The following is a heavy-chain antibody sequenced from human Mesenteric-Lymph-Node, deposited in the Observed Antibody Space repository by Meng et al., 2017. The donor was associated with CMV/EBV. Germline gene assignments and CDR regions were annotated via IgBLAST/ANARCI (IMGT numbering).Heavy chain of an antibody. CDR3: ARAYGGNPPFDY. D-gene: IGHD4/OR15-4a*01. CDR2: IYSCGST. V-gene: IGHV3-66*03. J-gene: IGHJ4*02. Sequence: GESLKISCAASGFTVSSNYMSWVRQAPGKGLEWVSVIYSCGSTYYADSVKGRFTISRDNSKNTLYLQMNSLRAEDTAVYYCARAYGGNPPFDYWGQGTLVTVSS. CDR1: GFTVSSNY.